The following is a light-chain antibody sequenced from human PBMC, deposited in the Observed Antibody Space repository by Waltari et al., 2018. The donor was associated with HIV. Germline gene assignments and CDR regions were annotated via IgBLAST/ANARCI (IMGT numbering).Light chain of an antibody. CDR2: EVS. J-gene: IGLJ1*01. CDR3: ISYTTSSTPYV. CDR1: SSDVGGYNF. Sequence: QSALTQPASVSGSPGQSITISCTGTSSDVGGYNFVSWYQQYPGKAPKLMIYEVSNQPAGVSDRFSVSKSANTASLTISGLRAEDEADYYCISYTTSSTPYVLGTGTTVTVL. V-gene: IGLV2-14*01.